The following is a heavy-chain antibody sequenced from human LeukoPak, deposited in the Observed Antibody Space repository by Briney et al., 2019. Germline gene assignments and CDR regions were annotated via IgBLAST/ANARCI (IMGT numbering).Heavy chain of an antibody. CDR1: GFTLSSYA. CDR2: ISDSGAYT. J-gene: IGHJ4*02. V-gene: IGHV3-23*01. Sequence: GSLRLSSAASGFTLSSYAMSWVRQGPGKGLEWVSAISDSGAYTYYADSVKGRFTISRDNSKNTLYLQMNSLRAEDTAVYYCATLPNYSYGHPYYFDSWGQGTLVTVSS. D-gene: IGHD5-18*01. CDR3: ATLPNYSYGHPYYFDS.